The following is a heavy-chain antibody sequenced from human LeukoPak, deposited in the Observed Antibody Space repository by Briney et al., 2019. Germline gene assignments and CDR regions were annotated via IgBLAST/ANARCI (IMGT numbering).Heavy chain of an antibody. J-gene: IGHJ6*03. V-gene: IGHV1-18*01. CDR3: ARVYAVPAAIRHYYYYMDV. CDR1: GGTFSSYA. D-gene: IGHD2-2*01. CDR2: ISAYNGNT. Sequence: GCSVKVSCKASGGTFSSYAISWVRQAPGQGLEWMGWISAYNGNTNYAQKLQGRVTMTTDTSTRTAYMELRSLRSDDTAVYYCARVYAVPAAIRHYYYYMDVWGKGTTVTVSS.